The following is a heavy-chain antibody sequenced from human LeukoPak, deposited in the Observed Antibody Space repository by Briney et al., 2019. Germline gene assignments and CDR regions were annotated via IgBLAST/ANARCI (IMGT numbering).Heavy chain of an antibody. Sequence: ASVKVSCKASGYTFTGYYMHWVRQAPGQRLEWMGWINAGNGNTKYSQKFQGRVTITRDTSASTAYMELSSLRSEDTAVYYCARGGSLGYCSGGSCYLYYFGYWGQGTLVTVSS. V-gene: IGHV1-3*01. D-gene: IGHD2-15*01. CDR2: INAGNGNT. J-gene: IGHJ4*02. CDR3: ARGGSLGYCSGGSCYLYYFGY. CDR1: GYTFTGYY.